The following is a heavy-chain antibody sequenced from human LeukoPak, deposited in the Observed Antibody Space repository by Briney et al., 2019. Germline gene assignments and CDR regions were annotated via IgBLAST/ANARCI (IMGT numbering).Heavy chain of an antibody. Sequence: GGSLRLSCATSGFTFTDYPMNWVRQAPGKGLEWVSSISGSGGNTISADSVKGRFTISRDNSKNTLSLQMNSLRAEDTAVYYCAKHHYDFWSGYFEEYWGQGTLVTVSS. D-gene: IGHD3-3*01. V-gene: IGHV3-23*01. CDR1: GFTFTDYP. CDR3: AKHHYDFWSGYFEEY. J-gene: IGHJ4*02. CDR2: ISGSGGNT.